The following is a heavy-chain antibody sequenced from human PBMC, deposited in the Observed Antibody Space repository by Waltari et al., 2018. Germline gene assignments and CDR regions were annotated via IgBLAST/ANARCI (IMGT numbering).Heavy chain of an antibody. V-gene: IGHV4-31*03. D-gene: IGHD6-13*01. J-gene: IGHJ5*02. CDR2: IYYSGST. Sequence: QVQLQESGPGLVQPSQTLSLPCPVSGGSISSGGYYWSWIRQHPGKGLEWIGYIYYSGSTYYNPSLKSRVTISVDTSKNQFSLKLSSVTAADTAVYYCARGDLAAAGPNWFDPWGQGTLVTVSS. CDR1: GGSISSGGYY. CDR3: ARGDLAAAGPNWFDP.